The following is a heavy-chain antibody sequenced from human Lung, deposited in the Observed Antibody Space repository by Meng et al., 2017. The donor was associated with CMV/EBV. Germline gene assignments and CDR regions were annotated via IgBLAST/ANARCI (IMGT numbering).Heavy chain of an antibody. J-gene: IGHJ4*02. CDR1: GGSIGSGGYA. CDR3: AREAGRDGYATPKFDY. D-gene: IGHD5-24*01. CDR2: IYYTGST. Sequence: GQRQGRPPGLCNRHPIRSLTCTVSGGSIGSGGYAWSWIRQHRGKGLEWIGYIYYTGSTFYNPSLKSRVTLSGDTSKNQFSLKLIPATAADTAVYYCAREAGRDGYATPKFDYWGQGTLVTVSS. V-gene: IGHV4-31*03.